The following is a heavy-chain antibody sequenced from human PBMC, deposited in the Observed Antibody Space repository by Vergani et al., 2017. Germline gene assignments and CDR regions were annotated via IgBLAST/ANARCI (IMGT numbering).Heavy chain of an antibody. CDR1: GASVTDYN. J-gene: IGHJ5*02. CDR3: AGDTHSWQRADL. D-gene: IGHD6-13*01. Sequence: QAQLQESGPGLVKPSETLSLTCHVFGASVTDYNCNWIRQAPGKGLEWIGSLSTTGGATHGSHHSSLKSRVSISVDTSKSQFSLRLISVTAADSATYYCAGDTHSWQRADLWGQGLLVTVSS. CDR2: LSTTGGA. V-gene: IGHV4-4*09.